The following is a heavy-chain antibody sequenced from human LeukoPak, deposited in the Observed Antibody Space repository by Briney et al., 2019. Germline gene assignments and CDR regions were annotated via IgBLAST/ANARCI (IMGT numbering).Heavy chain of an antibody. Sequence: GGSPRLSCAASGFTFSSYSMNWVRQAPGKGLEWVSSISSSSSYIYYADSVKGRFTISRDNAKNSLYLQMNSLRAEDTAVYYCARPFTHTAMAPFDYWGQGTLVTVSS. V-gene: IGHV3-21*01. CDR1: GFTFSSYS. CDR2: ISSSSSYI. D-gene: IGHD5-18*01. J-gene: IGHJ4*02. CDR3: ARPFTHTAMAPFDY.